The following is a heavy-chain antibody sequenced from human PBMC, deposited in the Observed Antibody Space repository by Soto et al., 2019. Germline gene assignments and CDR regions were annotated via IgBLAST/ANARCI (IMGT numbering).Heavy chain of an antibody. CDR2: IYHSGST. CDR3: ARDKWGSGDY. Sequence: SETLSLTCTVSGGSILDSTYYWAWIRQPPGKGLEWIGTIYHSGSTNYNPSLKSRVTISVDTSKNQFSLKLSSVTAADTAVYYCARDKWGSGDYWGQGTLVTVSS. CDR1: GGSILDSTYY. D-gene: IGHD1-26*01. J-gene: IGHJ4*02. V-gene: IGHV4-39*07.